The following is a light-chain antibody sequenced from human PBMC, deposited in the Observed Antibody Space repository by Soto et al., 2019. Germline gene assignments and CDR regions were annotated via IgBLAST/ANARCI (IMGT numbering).Light chain of an antibody. Sequence: QSALTQPASVSGSPGQSITISCSGTSRDIGAYNLVSWYQQPPGKAPKLLIYEVRNRPSGISYRFSGSKSGTTASLTISSLLPEDEADYYCSAYTSRSTLVFGGGTMLTVL. CDR2: EVR. V-gene: IGLV2-14*01. CDR3: SAYTSRSTLV. J-gene: IGLJ2*01. CDR1: SRDIGAYNL.